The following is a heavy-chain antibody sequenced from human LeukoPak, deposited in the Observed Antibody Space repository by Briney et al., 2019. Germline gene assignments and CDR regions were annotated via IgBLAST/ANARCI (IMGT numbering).Heavy chain of an antibody. V-gene: IGHV3-74*01. CDR1: GFSFSSYW. D-gene: IGHD2-8*01. CDR2: INSNGRST. CDR3: TRDVWGDRDNYFDC. J-gene: IGHJ4*02. Sequence: GGSLRLSCAAPGFSFSSYWMHWVRQAPGKALVWVSRINSNGRSTSYADSVKGRFTTSRDSAKNTLYLEMNNRRAEDTAVYYCTRDVWGDRDNYFDCWGQGTLVTVSS.